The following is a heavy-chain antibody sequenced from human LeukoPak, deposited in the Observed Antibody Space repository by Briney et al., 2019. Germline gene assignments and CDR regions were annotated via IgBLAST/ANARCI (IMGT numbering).Heavy chain of an antibody. J-gene: IGHJ6*03. D-gene: IGHD5-24*01. CDR1: GGSISSGSYY. CDR2: INHSGST. V-gene: IGHV4-39*01. CDR3: ARQRRAGYNWHYYYYMDV. Sequence: PSQTLSLTCTVSGGSISSGSYYWNWIRQPPGKGLEWIGEINHSGSTNYNPSLKSRVTISVDTSKNQFSLKLSSVTAADTAVYYCARQRRAGYNWHYYYYMDVWGKGTTVTISS.